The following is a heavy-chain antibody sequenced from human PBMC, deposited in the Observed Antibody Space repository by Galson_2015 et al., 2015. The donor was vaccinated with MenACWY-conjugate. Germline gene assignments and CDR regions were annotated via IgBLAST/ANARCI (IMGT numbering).Heavy chain of an antibody. J-gene: IGHJ6*02. CDR1: GFTFSSYA. CDR3: AKYVVPPSIDVYSLDV. D-gene: IGHD6-6*01. V-gene: IGHV3-23*01. CDR2: IGASGYDT. Sequence: SLRLSCAASGFTFSSYAMAWVRQAPGKGLEWVSSIGASGYDTYYADSARGRFAISRDSSQNILYLQMNGLRAEDTALYYCAKYVVPPSIDVYSLDVWGQGTTVTVSS.